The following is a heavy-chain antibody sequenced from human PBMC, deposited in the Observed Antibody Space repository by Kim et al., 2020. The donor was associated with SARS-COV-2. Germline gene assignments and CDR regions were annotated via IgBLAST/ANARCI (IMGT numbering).Heavy chain of an antibody. V-gene: IGHV3-21*01. CDR2: ISSSSSYI. Sequence: GGSLRLSCAASGFTFSSYSMNWVRQAPGKGLEWVSSISSSSSYIYYADSVKGRFTISRDNAKNSLYLQMNSLRAEDTAVYYCARRYCSGGSCYSDFWGQGTLVTVSS. J-gene: IGHJ4*02. CDR3: ARRYCSGGSCYSDF. CDR1: GFTFSSYS. D-gene: IGHD2-15*01.